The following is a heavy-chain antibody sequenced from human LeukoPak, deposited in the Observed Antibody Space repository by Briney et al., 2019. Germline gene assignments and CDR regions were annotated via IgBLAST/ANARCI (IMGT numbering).Heavy chain of an antibody. CDR2: MNPNSGNT. Sequence: ASVKVSCKASGYTFTSYYMHWVRQATGQGLEWMGWMNPNSGNTGYAQKFQGRVTMTRNTSISTAYMELSSLRSEDTAVYYCARVGGRTGRNWFDPWGQGTLVTVSS. J-gene: IGHJ5*02. CDR1: GYTFTSYY. CDR3: ARVGGRTGRNWFDP. V-gene: IGHV1-8*01. D-gene: IGHD3-16*01.